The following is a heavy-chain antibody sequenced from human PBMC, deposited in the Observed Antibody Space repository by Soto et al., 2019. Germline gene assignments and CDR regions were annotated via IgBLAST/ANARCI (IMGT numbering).Heavy chain of an antibody. CDR2: ISGFNGQT. CDR1: GNTFASHG. Sequence: ASVKVSCKASGNTFASHGFSWVRQAPGQGLEWMGWISGFNGQTNYALKFQGRVTLTTDTSTSTAYMELMSLRSDDTAVYFCARVDPRGVAVVRDYWGQGTLVTVSS. D-gene: IGHD3-10*01. J-gene: IGHJ4*02. CDR3: ARVDPRGVAVVRDY. V-gene: IGHV1-18*01.